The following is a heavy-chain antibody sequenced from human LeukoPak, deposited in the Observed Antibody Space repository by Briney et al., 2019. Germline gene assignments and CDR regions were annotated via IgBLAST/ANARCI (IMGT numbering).Heavy chain of an antibody. J-gene: IGHJ5*02. CDR2: VYYSGST. V-gene: IGHV4-39*01. D-gene: IGHD5-24*01. CDR3: ARQAINWQPSNGYNRGRWFDP. CDR1: GGSISNRYYY. Sequence: PSETLSLTCSVSGGSISNRYYYWGWIREPPGKGLEWIGGVYYSGSTSYNPSLKSRVTISVDTSKHQFSLKLRSVAAADTAVYFCARQAINWQPSNGYNRGRWFDPWGQGTLVTVSS.